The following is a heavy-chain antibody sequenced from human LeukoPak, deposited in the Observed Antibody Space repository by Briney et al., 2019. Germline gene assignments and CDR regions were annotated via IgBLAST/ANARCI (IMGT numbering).Heavy chain of an antibody. D-gene: IGHD1-26*01. Sequence: GASVKVSCKASGYTFTSSYMHWVRQAPGQGLEWMGIINLSGGSTSYAQKFQSRVTMTRVTSTSTVYMELSSLRSEDTAVYYCATGGTDDYWGQGTLVTVSS. CDR1: GYTFTSSY. J-gene: IGHJ4*02. V-gene: IGHV1-46*03. CDR3: ATGGTDDY. CDR2: INLSGGST.